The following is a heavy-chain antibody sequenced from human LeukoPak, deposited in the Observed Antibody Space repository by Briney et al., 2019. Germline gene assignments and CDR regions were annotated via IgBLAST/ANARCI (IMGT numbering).Heavy chain of an antibody. J-gene: IGHJ4*02. D-gene: IGHD1-14*01. Sequence: SETLSLTCTVSGGSISSYYWSWVRQPPGKGLEWIGYVSYSGSTDYNPSLKCRVIISIDTSKTQFSLRLSSVTAADTAVYYCARENDRYERIDYWGQGTQVTVSS. CDR1: GGSISSYY. CDR3: ARENDRYERIDY. V-gene: IGHV4-59*01. CDR2: VSYSGST.